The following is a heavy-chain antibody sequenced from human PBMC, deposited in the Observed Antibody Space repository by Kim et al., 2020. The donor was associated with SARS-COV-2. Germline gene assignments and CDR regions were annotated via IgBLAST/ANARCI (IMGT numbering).Heavy chain of an antibody. D-gene: IGHD3-10*01. CDR2: IYYSGST. Sequence: SETLSLTCTVSGGSVSSGSYYWSWIRQPPGKGLEWIGYIYYSGSTNYNPSLKSRVTISVDTSKNQFSLKLSSVTAADTAVYYCARDSYGSGSYYIHYWGQGTLVTVSS. CDR3: ARDSYGSGSYYIHY. J-gene: IGHJ4*02. V-gene: IGHV4-61*01. CDR1: GGSVSSGSYY.